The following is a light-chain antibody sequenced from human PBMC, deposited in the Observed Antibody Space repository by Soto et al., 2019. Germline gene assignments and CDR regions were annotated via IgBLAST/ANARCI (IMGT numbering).Light chain of an antibody. CDR3: QQRNDWVT. CDR2: DAS. V-gene: IGKV3-11*01. Sequence: EIVLTPSPGTLSLSPGERATLSCRASQSIRNYLAWYQQKPGQAPRLLIYDASNRATGIPARFSGSGSGTDFILTISSLEPEDSGVYYCQQRNDWVTFGGGTKVDI. J-gene: IGKJ4*01. CDR1: QSIRNY.